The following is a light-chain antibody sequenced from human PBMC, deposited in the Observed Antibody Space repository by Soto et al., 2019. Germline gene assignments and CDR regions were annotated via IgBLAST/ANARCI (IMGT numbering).Light chain of an antibody. J-gene: IGKJ1*01. CDR1: QSVGSK. Sequence: EILMTQSPATLAASPGERATLSCRASQSVGSKLAWYQQKPGQPPRLVMFDASIRATGVPARFSGGGSGTEFTHTISSLQSEDFAFYYCQQYEKGPPTTFGQGTKGEIK. CDR2: DAS. CDR3: QQYEKGPPTT. V-gene: IGKV3-15*01.